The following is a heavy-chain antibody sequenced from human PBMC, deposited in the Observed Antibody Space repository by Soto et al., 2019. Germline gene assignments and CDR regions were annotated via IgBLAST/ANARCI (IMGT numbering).Heavy chain of an antibody. V-gene: IGHV3-30*18. CDR3: AKDSNSTIFGFYYGMDV. J-gene: IGHJ6*02. CDR1: GFTFSSYG. Sequence: PGGSLRLSCAASGFTFSSYGMHWVRQAPGKGLEWVAVISYDGSNKYYADSVKGRFTISRDNSKNTLYLQMNSLRAEDTAVYYCAKDSNSTIFGFYYGMDVWGQGTTVTVSS. D-gene: IGHD3-3*01. CDR2: ISYDGSNK.